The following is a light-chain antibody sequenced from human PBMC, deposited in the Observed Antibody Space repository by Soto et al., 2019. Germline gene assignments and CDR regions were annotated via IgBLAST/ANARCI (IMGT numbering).Light chain of an antibody. Sequence: EIVLTQSPDTLSLSPGQRATLSCRASQSVRSDYFAWYQQKPGQAPRVIIFGVSTRATGVPARFSGSRSGPEFTLTINSLQSEDFAIYYCQPYNNWPLTFGGGTKVDIK. V-gene: IGKV3D-15*01. CDR3: QPYNNWPLT. CDR2: GVS. J-gene: IGKJ4*01. CDR1: QSVRSD.